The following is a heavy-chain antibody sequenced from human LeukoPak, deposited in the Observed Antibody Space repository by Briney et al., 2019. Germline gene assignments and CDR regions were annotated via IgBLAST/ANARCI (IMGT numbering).Heavy chain of an antibody. CDR3: ARQTRYTWNDGGWFDP. V-gene: IGHV4-59*01. CDR2: IYYSGST. D-gene: IGHD1-20*01. CDR1: GGSISSYY. J-gene: IGHJ5*02. Sequence: SETLSLTCTVSGGSISSYYWSWVRQPPGKGLEWIGYIYYSGSTNYNPSLKSRVTISVDTSKNQFSLKLSSVTAADTAVYYCARQTRYTWNDGGWFDPWGQGTLVTVSS.